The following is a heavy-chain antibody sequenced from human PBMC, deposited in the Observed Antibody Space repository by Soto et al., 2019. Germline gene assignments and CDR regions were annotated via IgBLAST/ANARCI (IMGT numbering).Heavy chain of an antibody. D-gene: IGHD3-22*01. CDR3: ARAEPYYYDSSPDFDY. V-gene: IGHV1-3*01. CDR2: INAGNGNT. CDR1: GYTFTSYA. J-gene: IGHJ4*02. Sequence: GASVKVSCKASGYTFTSYAMHWVRQAPGQRLEWMGWINAGNGNTKYSQKFQGRVTITRDTSASTAYMELSSLRSEDTAVYYCARAEPYYYDSSPDFDYWGQGTLVTVSS.